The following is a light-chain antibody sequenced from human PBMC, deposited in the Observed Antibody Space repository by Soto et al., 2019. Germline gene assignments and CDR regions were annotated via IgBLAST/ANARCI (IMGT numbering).Light chain of an antibody. CDR1: QSVSSY. CDR2: DAS. Sequence: EIVLTQSPATLSLSPGERATLSCRASQSVSSYLAWYQQKPGQVPRRVIYDASNKATGIPGRFSGSGSGTDFTLTISSLEPEDFGVSYCQLRSSGPRTVGQGTKVEIK. CDR3: QLRSSGPRT. J-gene: IGKJ1*01. V-gene: IGKV3-11*01.